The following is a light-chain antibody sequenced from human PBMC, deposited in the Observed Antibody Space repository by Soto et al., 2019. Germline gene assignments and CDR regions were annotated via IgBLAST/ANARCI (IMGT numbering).Light chain of an antibody. J-gene: IGKJ4*01. CDR2: GAS. V-gene: IGKV3-15*01. CDR1: QSVSSN. Sequence: EIVMTQSPATLSVSPGERATLSCRASQSVSSNLAWYQQKPGEAPRLLIYGASTRATGIPARFSGSGSATEFTLTISSLQSEDFAVYYCQQYNNWPLTFGGGTNMEIK. CDR3: QQYNNWPLT.